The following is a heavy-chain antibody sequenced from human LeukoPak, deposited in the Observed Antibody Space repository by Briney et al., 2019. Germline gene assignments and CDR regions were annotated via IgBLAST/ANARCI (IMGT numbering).Heavy chain of an antibody. CDR1: GGSFSGYY. CDR3: ASFWSGYSLYYFDY. J-gene: IGHJ4*02. D-gene: IGHD3-3*01. V-gene: IGHV4-34*01. Sequence: SETLSLTCAVYGGSFSGYYWSWIRQPPGKGLEWIGEINHSGSTNYNPSLKSRVTISVDTSKNQFSLKLSSVPAADTAVYYCASFWSGYSLYYFDYWGQGTLVTVSS. CDR2: INHSGST.